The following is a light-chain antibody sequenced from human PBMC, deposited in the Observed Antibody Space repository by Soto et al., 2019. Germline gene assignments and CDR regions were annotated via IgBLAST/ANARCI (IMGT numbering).Light chain of an antibody. CDR1: QSVLYSSNNKNY. J-gene: IGKJ2*01. Sequence: DIVMTQSPDSLAVSLGERATINCKSSQSVLYSSNNKNYLAWYQQKPGQPPKLLIYWASTRESGVPDRFSGSGYGTDFTLTISSLQAEDVAVYYCQQYDSTPLTFGQGTKLEIK. CDR3: QQYDSTPLT. CDR2: WAS. V-gene: IGKV4-1*01.